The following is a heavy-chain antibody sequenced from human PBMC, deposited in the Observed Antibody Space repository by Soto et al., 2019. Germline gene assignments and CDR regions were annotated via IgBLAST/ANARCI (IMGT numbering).Heavy chain of an antibody. CDR2: ISGGGDAA. V-gene: IGHV3-23*01. CDR3: ARKILGSTSRPNYWYFDV. J-gene: IGHJ2*01. D-gene: IGHD3-16*01. Sequence: VQLLESGGGLVQPGGSLRLSCAGSGFTFINYAMNWVRQVPGKGLEWVSSISGGGDAAFFPDSVRGRFTISRDNSKNTVTLQMNSLGVDDTAVYYCARKILGSTSRPNYWYFDVWGRGTRVTVSS. CDR1: GFTFINYA.